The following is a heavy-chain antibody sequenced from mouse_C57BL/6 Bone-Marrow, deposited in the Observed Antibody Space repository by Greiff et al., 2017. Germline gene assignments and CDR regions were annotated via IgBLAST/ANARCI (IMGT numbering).Heavy chain of an antibody. J-gene: IGHJ3*01. V-gene: IGHV1-81*01. CDR1: GYTFTSYG. CDR2: IYPRSGNT. CDR3: ASDSLFAY. Sequence: VQGVESGAELARPGASVKLSCKASGYTFTSYGISWVKQRTGQGLEWIGEIYPRSGNTYYNEKFKGKATLTADKSSSTAYMELRSLTSEDSAVYFCASDSLFAYWGQGTLVTVSA.